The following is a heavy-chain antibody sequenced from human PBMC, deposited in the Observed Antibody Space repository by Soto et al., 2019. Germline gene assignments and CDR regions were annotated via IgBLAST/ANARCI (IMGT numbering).Heavy chain of an antibody. CDR1: GGSISDFY. V-gene: IGHV4-59*01. J-gene: IGHJ4*02. Sequence: PSETLSLTCTVSGGSISDFYWSWIRQPPGKVLEWIGYIYYSGSTNYNPSLKSRVTISVDKAKNQFSLNLRSMSPADTAVYYCARVGGLAARTFDYWGPGTLVTVS. CDR3: ARVGGLAARTFDY. D-gene: IGHD6-6*01. CDR2: IYYSGST.